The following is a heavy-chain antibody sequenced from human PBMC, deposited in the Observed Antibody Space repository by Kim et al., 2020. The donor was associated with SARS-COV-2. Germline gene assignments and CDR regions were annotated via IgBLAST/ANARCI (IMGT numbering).Heavy chain of an antibody. V-gene: IGHV4-39*02. CDR3: ARDGGATFY. CDR2: GST. J-gene: IGHJ4*02. D-gene: IGHD1-26*01. Sequence: GSTYYNPSLKSRVTISVDTSKNQFSLKLSSVTAADTAVYYCARDGGATFYWGQGTLVTVSS.